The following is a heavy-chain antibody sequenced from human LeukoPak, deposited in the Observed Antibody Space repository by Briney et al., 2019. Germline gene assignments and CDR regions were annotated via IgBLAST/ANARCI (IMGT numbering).Heavy chain of an antibody. D-gene: IGHD3-22*01. V-gene: IGHV3-7*01. CDR3: ARYYDSAGYYVGRFGY. J-gene: IGHJ4*02. Sequence: GGSLRLSCAVSGFTFSVYWMSWVRQAPGKGLEWVANIKQDGSEKYYVDSVKGRFTISRDNAKNSLYLQMNSLRAEDTAVYYCARYYDSAGYYVGRFGYWGQGTLVTVSS. CDR1: GFTFSVYW. CDR2: IKQDGSEK.